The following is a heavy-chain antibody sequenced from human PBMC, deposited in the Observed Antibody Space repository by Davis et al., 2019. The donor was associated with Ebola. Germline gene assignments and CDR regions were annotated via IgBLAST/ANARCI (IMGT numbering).Heavy chain of an antibody. V-gene: IGHV5-51*01. CDR3: ARGPALARTFDH. D-gene: IGHD6-19*01. CDR1: GYSFTSYW. Sequence: GESLKISCKGSGYSFTSYWIAWVRQMPGKGLEWMGIIYPGDSDTRYSPSFQGQVTISADKSINTAYLQWSSLKASDTAIYFCARGPALARTFDHWGQGTLVTVSS. J-gene: IGHJ4*02. CDR2: IYPGDSDT.